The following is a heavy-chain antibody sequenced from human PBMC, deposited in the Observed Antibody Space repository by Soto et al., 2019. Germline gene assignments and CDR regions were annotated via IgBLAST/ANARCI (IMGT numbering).Heavy chain of an antibody. V-gene: IGHV4-31*03. CDR3: ERHSPYYGMDV. J-gene: IGHJ6*02. Sequence: PSETLSLTCTVSGGSISSGGYYWSWIRQHPGKGLEWIGYIYYSGSTYYNPSLKSRVTISVDTSKNQFSLELTSVTAADTAVYYCERHSPYYGMDVWGQGTTVTVSS. CDR1: GGSISSGGYY. CDR2: IYYSGST.